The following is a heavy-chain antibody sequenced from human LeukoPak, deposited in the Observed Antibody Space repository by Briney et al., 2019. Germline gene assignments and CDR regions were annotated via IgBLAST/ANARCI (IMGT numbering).Heavy chain of an antibody. CDR1: GGSFSDYY. D-gene: IGHD4-17*01. Sequence: PSETLSLTCAVSGGSFSDYYWNWIRQPPGKGLEWIGEINHSGSTNYNPSIKSRVTISVDTSKNQFSLKLSSVTAADTAVYYCARIKSRGDYGLGVGWFDPWGQGTLVTVSS. CDR2: INHSGST. J-gene: IGHJ5*02. V-gene: IGHV4-34*01. CDR3: ARIKSRGDYGLGVGWFDP.